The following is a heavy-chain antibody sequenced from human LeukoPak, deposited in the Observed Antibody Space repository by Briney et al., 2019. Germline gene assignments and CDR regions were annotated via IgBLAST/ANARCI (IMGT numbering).Heavy chain of an antibody. CDR2: IIPIFGTA. D-gene: IGHD5-24*01. Sequence: ASVKVSCKASGGTFSSYAISWVRQAPGQGLEWMGGIIPIFGTANYAQTFQGRVTITADKSTSTAYMELSSLRSEDTAVYYCARMGEMAIPATFDIWGQGTMVTVSS. CDR1: GGTFSSYA. V-gene: IGHV1-69*06. CDR3: ARMGEMAIPATFDI. J-gene: IGHJ3*02.